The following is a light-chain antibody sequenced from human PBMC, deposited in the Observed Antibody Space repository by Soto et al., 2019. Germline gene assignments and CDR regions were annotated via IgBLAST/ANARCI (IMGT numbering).Light chain of an antibody. V-gene: IGKV1-12*01. CDR2: GVS. J-gene: IGKJ1*01. CDR3: QQTISFPWT. Sequence: DIQMTQCTSSVSASVPDRVTFTCRASQGLDTSLAWYQQKPGKAPKLLIYGVSTLQSGVPSRFSGSGSGTDFTLTISRLHPDDFATYYCQQTISFPWTFGQGTKV. CDR1: QGLDTS.